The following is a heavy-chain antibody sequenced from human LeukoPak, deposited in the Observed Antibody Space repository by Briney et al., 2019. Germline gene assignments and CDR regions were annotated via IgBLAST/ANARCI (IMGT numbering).Heavy chain of an antibody. V-gene: IGHV3-23*01. CDR3: AKGPRILGAFDI. Sequence: PGGSLRLSCAASGFTFSNYALSWVRQAPGKGLEWVSLISGSGGQKDYADSVKGRFTISRDNSKNTLYLQMNSLRAEDTAVYYCAKGPRILGAFDIWGQGTMVTVSS. D-gene: IGHD3-16*01. CDR1: GFTFSNYA. CDR2: ISGSGGQK. J-gene: IGHJ3*02.